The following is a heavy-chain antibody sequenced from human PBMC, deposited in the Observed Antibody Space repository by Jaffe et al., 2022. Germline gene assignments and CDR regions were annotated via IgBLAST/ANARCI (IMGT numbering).Heavy chain of an antibody. J-gene: IGHJ4*02. CDR1: GGTFSSYA. Sequence: QVQLVQSGAEVKKPGSSVKVSCKASGGTFSSYAISWVRQAPGQGLEWMGGIIPIFGTANYAQKFQGRVTITADESTSTAYMELSSLRSEDTAVYYCAISRYAPRRTIFGVVRAYYFDYWGQGTLVTVSS. CDR3: AISRYAPRRTIFGVVRAYYFDY. V-gene: IGHV1-69*01. CDR2: IIPIFGTA. D-gene: IGHD3-3*01.